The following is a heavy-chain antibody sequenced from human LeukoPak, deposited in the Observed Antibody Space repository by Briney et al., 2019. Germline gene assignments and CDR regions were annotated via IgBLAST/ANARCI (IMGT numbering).Heavy chain of an antibody. CDR2: ISSSSSYI. D-gene: IGHD3-10*01. J-gene: IGHJ4*02. CDR3: ARDCPSEWFGEIDY. Sequence: GGSLRLSCAASGFTFSSYSMNWVRQAPGKGLEWVSSISSSSSYIYYADSVEGRFTISRDNAKNSLYLQMNSLRAENTAVYYCARDCPSEWFGEIDYWGQGTLVTVSS. CDR1: GFTFSSYS. V-gene: IGHV3-21*01.